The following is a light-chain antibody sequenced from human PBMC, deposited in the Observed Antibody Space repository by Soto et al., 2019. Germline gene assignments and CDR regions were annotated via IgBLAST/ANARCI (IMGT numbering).Light chain of an antibody. J-gene: IGLJ2*01. Sequence: QSALTQPASVSGSPGQSITISCTATSGDIGDYNYVSWYQQHPDKAPKLMIFDVTDRPSGVSHRFPGSKSGNTASLTISGLQAEDEADYYCSSYTGSNTLVFGGGTKLTVL. CDR3: SSYTGSNTLV. CDR2: DVT. CDR1: SGDIGDYNY. V-gene: IGLV2-14*03.